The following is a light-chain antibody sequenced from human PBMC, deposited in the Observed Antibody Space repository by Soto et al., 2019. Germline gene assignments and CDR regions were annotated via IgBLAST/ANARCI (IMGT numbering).Light chain of an antibody. Sequence: IQLTQSPSSLSASVGDRVTIACRASQGISSYLAWYQQKPGKAPNLLIYGASTLQSGVPSRFSGSGSGTDFTLSISSLQPEDFATYYCQQVNSYPLTFGQGTKVEVK. CDR3: QQVNSYPLT. CDR2: GAS. CDR1: QGISSY. V-gene: IGKV1-9*01. J-gene: IGKJ1*01.